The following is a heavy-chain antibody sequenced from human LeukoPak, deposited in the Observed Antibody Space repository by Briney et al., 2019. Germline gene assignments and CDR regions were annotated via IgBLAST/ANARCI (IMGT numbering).Heavy chain of an antibody. Sequence: GRSLRLSCAASGFTFDDYAMHWVRQAPGKGLEWVSGISWNSGSIGYADSVKGRFTISRDNAKNSLYLQMNSLRAEDTALYYCAKDPSLTIFGVVTPNWFDPWGQGTLVTVSS. D-gene: IGHD3-3*01. V-gene: IGHV3-9*01. CDR2: ISWNSGSI. J-gene: IGHJ5*02. CDR3: AKDPSLTIFGVVTPNWFDP. CDR1: GFTFDDYA.